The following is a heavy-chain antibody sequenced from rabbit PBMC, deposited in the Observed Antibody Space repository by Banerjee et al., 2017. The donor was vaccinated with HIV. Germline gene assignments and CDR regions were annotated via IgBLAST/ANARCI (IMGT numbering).Heavy chain of an antibody. CDR2: IYGGSGST. J-gene: IGHJ4*01. Sequence: QSLEESGGDLVKPGASLTLTCTASGIDFSSGYYMYWVRQAPGKGLEWIACIYGGSGSTYYASWAKGRFTISKTSSTTVTLQMTSLTAADTATYFCARDDHDSNYWGFYFNLWGPGTLVTVS. CDR3: ARDDHDSNYWGFYFNL. CDR1: GIDFSSGYY. D-gene: IGHD8-1*01. V-gene: IGHV1S40*01.